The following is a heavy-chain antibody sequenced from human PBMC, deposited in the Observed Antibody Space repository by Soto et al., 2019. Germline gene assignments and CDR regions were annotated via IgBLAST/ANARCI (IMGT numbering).Heavy chain of an antibody. CDR1: GFTFSSYS. V-gene: IGHV3-21*01. CDR3: ARDPYYDFWSGPLDY. J-gene: IGHJ4*02. CDR2: ISSSSSYI. Sequence: PGGSLRLSCAASGFTFSSYSMNWVRQAPGKGLEWVSSISSSSSYIYYADSVKGRFTISRDNAKNSLYLQMNSLRAEDTAVYYCARDPYYDFWSGPLDYWGQGTLVTVSS. D-gene: IGHD3-3*01.